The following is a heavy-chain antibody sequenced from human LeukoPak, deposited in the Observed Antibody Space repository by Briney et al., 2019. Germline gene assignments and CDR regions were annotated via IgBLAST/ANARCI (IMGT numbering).Heavy chain of an antibody. Sequence: PGGSLRLSCAASGFTFSSYSMNWVRQAPGKGLEWVSYISSRSSTVYYADSVKGRFTISRDNAKNSLYLQVSSLRAEDTAVYYCARGYRGHDSIDYWGQGTLVTVSS. V-gene: IGHV3-48*01. J-gene: IGHJ4*02. D-gene: IGHD5-12*01. CDR2: ISSRSSTV. CDR3: ARGYRGHDSIDY. CDR1: GFTFSSYS.